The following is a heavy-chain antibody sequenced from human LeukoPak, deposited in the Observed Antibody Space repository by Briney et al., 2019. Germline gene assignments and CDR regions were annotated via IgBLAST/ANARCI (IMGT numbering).Heavy chain of an antibody. J-gene: IGHJ4*02. CDR3: ARGDYYDSSGYYYDY. CDR1: GYTFTSYD. D-gene: IGHD3-22*01. CDR2: IIPIFGTA. V-gene: IGHV1-69*13. Sequence: ASVKVSCKASGYTFTSYDINWVRQATGQGLEWMGGIIPIFGTANYAQKFQGRVTITADESTSTAYMELSSLRSEDTAVYYCARGDYYDSSGYYYDYWGQGTLVTVSS.